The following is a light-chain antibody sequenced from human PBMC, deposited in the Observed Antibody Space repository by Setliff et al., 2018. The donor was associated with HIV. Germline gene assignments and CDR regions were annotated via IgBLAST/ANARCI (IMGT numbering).Light chain of an antibody. CDR2: DVN. CDR1: SSDVGAHNY. J-gene: IGLJ1*01. Sequence: QSALAQPRSVSGSPGQSVTISCTRTSSDVGAHNYVSWYQHHPGKAPKLMIYDVNKRPSGVPDRFSGSKSGNTASLTISALQAEDEADFYCCSYAGNYTYVFGPGTKVTVL. V-gene: IGLV2-11*01. CDR3: CSYAGNYTYV.